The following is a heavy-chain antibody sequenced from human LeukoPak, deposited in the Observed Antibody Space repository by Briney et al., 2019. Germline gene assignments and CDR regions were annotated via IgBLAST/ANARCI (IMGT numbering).Heavy chain of an antibody. CDR1: GYTLTELS. J-gene: IGHJ5*02. D-gene: IGHD2-21*01. CDR3: AGVFPLSNWFDP. CDR2: FDPEDGET. Sequence: ASVKVSCKVSGYTLTELSMHWVRQAPGKGLEWMGGFDPEDGETIYAQKFQGRVTMTEDTSTGTAYMELSSLRSEDTAVYYCAGVFPLSNWFDPWGQGTLVTVSS. V-gene: IGHV1-24*01.